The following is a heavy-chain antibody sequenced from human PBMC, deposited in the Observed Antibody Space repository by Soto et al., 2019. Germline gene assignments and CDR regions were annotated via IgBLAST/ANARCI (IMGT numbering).Heavy chain of an antibody. CDR2: IYHSGST. J-gene: IGHJ4*02. D-gene: IGHD6-19*01. V-gene: IGHV4-4*02. Sequence: QVQLQESGPGLVKPSGTLSLTCAVSGGSISSSNWWSWVRQPPGKGLEWIGEIYHSGSTNYNPSPKSRVTTSVDKSKNPFSRKLSSVTAADTAVYYCARVAVAGSRFDYWGQGTLVTVSS. CDR1: GGSISSSNW. CDR3: ARVAVAGSRFDY.